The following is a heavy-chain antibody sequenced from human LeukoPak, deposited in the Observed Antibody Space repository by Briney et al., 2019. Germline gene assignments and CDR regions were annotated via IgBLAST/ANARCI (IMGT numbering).Heavy chain of an antibody. CDR3: ASVRGYSSGWYASGFDP. J-gene: IGHJ5*02. Sequence: SETLSLTCGVYGGSFSGYYWSWIRQPPGKGPEWIGSIYYSGSTNYNPSLKSRVTISLDTSKNQFSLKLTSVTAADTAVYYCASVRGYSSGWYASGFDPWGQGTLVTVSS. V-gene: IGHV4-34*01. CDR2: IYYSGST. CDR1: GGSFSGYY. D-gene: IGHD6-19*01.